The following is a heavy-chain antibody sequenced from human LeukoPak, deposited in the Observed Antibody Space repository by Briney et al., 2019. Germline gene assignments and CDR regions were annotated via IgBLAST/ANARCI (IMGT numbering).Heavy chain of an antibody. Sequence: ASVKVSCKASGYTFTSYYMHWVRQAPGQGLEWMGIINPSGGSTSYAQKLQGRVTMTTDTSTSTAYMELRSLRSDDTAVYYCARGSYYDSSGYPSVPTYYYYGMDVWGQGTTVTVSS. J-gene: IGHJ6*02. V-gene: IGHV1-46*01. CDR3: ARGSYYDSSGYPSVPTYYYYGMDV. CDR1: GYTFTSYY. CDR2: INPSGGST. D-gene: IGHD3-22*01.